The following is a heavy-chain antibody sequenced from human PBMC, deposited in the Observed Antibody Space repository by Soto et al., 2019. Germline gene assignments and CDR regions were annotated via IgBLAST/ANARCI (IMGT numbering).Heavy chain of an antibody. J-gene: IGHJ6*02. CDR3: AKDRSWIVVFINASYGMDV. Sequence: SDTLSLTCAVYGGSFSVYYWSWIRQPPGKELEWIGEINHSGSTNYNPSLKSRVTISVDTSKNQFSLKLSTVTAEDTAVYYCAKDRSWIVVFINASYGMDVWGQGTTVTVSS. CDR1: GGSFSVYY. V-gene: IGHV4-34*01. CDR2: INHSGST. D-gene: IGHD3-22*01.